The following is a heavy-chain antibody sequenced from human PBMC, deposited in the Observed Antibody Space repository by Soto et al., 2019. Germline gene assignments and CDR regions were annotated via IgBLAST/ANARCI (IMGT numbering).Heavy chain of an antibody. D-gene: IGHD3-10*01. Sequence: PSETLSLTCAVDGGSFSGYYWSWVRQPPEKGLEWIGEINQSGSTNYNPSFKSRVTISVDTSKNQFSLKLSSVTAADTAVYYCASKRLWFGELYVEDAFDIWGQGTMVTVSS. V-gene: IGHV4-34*01. CDR1: GGSFSGYY. CDR2: INQSGST. CDR3: ASKRLWFGELYVEDAFDI. J-gene: IGHJ3*02.